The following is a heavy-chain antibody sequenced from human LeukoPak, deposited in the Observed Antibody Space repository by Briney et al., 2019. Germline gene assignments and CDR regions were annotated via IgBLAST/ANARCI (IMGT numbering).Heavy chain of an antibody. D-gene: IGHD3-10*01. Sequence: GGSLRLSCAASGFTFSSYSMNWVRQAPGKGLEWVSYISSSGSTIYYADSVKGRFTISRDNAKTTLYLQMNSLRDEDTAVYYCAGDLISGSGSLGYWGQGTLVTVSS. V-gene: IGHV3-48*02. CDR3: AGDLISGSGSLGY. CDR1: GFTFSSYS. CDR2: ISSSGSTI. J-gene: IGHJ4*02.